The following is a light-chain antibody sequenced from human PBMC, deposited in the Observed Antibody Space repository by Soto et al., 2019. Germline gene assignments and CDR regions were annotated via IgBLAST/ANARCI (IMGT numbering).Light chain of an antibody. CDR2: AAS. Sequence: AIQMTQSPSSLSASVGDRVTITCRASQGVRYDLGWYQQKPGKAPKFLIYAASRLHSGVPSRFSGSGSGTDVTLTISSLQPEDFATYYCLQDYDYPRTFGQGTKVEIK. CDR3: LQDYDYPRT. V-gene: IGKV1-6*01. CDR1: QGVRYD. J-gene: IGKJ1*01.